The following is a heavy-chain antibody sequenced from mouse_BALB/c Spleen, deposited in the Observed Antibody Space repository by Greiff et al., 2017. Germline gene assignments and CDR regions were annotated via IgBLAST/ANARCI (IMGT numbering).Heavy chain of an antibody. CDR2: IYPGNSDT. CDR1: GYSFTSYW. V-gene: IGHV1-5*01. J-gene: IGHJ4*01. Sequence: VQLQQSGTVLARPGASVKMSCKASGYSFTSYWMHWVKQRPGQGLEWIGAIYPGNSDTSYNQKFKGKAKLTAVTSASTAYMELSSLTNEDSAVYYCTRGSRYDGRDYAMDYWGQGTSVTVSS. CDR3: TRGSRYDGRDYAMDY. D-gene: IGHD2-14*01.